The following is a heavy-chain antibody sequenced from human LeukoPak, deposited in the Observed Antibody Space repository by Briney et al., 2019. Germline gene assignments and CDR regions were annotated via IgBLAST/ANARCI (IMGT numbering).Heavy chain of an antibody. J-gene: IGHJ4*02. CDR3: ARRDRYSYASGFDY. CDR2: IYYSGST. D-gene: IGHD5-18*01. CDR1: GGSISSSSYY. Sequence: SGTLSLTCAVSGGSISSSSYYWGWIRQPPGKGLEWIGSIYYSGSTYYNPSLKSRVTISVDTSKNQFSLKLSSVTAADTAVYYCARRDRYSYASGFDYWGQGTLVTVSS. V-gene: IGHV4-39*01.